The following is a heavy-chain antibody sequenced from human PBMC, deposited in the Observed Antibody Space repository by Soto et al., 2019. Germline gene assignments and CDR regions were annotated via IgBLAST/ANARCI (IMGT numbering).Heavy chain of an antibody. J-gene: IGHJ4*02. CDR2: ISLSRGYT. V-gene: IGHV3-11*06. CDR1: GFIFSDFY. D-gene: IGHD2-15*01. CDR3: ARSVDLDH. Sequence: GGSVKRSCAASGFIFSDFYMSWVRQAPGKGLEWVSYISLSRGYTKYADSVKGRFTISRDNTKNLLYLQMNSLRAEDTAVYYCARSVDLDHWGQGTLVTVSS.